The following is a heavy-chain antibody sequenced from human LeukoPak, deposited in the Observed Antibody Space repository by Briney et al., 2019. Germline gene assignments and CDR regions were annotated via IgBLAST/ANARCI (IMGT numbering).Heavy chain of an antibody. CDR1: GYTFTSYG. V-gene: IGHV1-18*01. Sequence: ASVKVSCKASGYTFTSYGISWVRQAPGQGLEWMGWISAYNGNTNYAQKLQGRVTMTTDTPTSTAYMELRSLRSDDTAVYYCARVVDYYDSSGPRFDYWGQGTLVTVSS. J-gene: IGHJ4*02. CDR3: ARVVDYYDSSGPRFDY. CDR2: ISAYNGNT. D-gene: IGHD3-22*01.